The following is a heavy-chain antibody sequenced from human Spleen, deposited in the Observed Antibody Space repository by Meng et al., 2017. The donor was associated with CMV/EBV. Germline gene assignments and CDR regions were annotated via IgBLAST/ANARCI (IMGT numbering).Heavy chain of an antibody. D-gene: IGHD2-15*01. CDR2: INSSGGSK. V-gene: IGHV3-23*01. CDR3: TKSKTSGPYDALDI. CDR1: GFAFSRYS. Sequence: GESLKISCAASGFAFSRYSMNWVRQAPGKGLEWVSGINSSGGSKYNADSVKGRFTISRDNSKNTLYLQMNSLRAEDTAVYYCTKSKTSGPYDALDIWGQGTMVTVSS. J-gene: IGHJ3*02.